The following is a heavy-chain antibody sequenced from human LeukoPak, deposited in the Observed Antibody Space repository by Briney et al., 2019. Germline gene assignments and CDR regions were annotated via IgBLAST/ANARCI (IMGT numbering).Heavy chain of an antibody. CDR3: ARDLCLRHPCPLQY. D-gene: IGHD5/OR15-5a*01. J-gene: IGHJ1*01. V-gene: IGHV1-18*01. CDR2: ISTYNGDT. Sequence: ASVKVSCTASGYTFTTYGISWVRQAPGQGLEWMGWISTYNGDTSYAQNLQGRVSMTRDTSTSTAYIELRSLRSDDTAVYYCARDLCLRHPCPLQYWGQGTLLTVSS. CDR1: GYTFTTYG.